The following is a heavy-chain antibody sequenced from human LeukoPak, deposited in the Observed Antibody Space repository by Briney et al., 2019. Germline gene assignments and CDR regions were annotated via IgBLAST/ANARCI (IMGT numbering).Heavy chain of an antibody. J-gene: IGHJ4*02. CDR1: GGSISSGNYY. D-gene: IGHD1-26*01. Sequence: KPSETLSLTCTVSGGSISSGNYYGNWIRQHPGKGLEWIGYISYSGNTHYNPSLRSRVSISVDTSKNQFSLRVGSVTAADTAVYYCARVSRSEWELRDYWGQGTLVTVPS. CDR3: ARVSRSEWELRDY. CDR2: ISYSGNT. V-gene: IGHV4-30-4*01.